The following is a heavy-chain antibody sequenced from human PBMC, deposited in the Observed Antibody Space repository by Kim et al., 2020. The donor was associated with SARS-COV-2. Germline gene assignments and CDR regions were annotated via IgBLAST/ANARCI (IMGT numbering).Heavy chain of an antibody. J-gene: IGHJ4*02. CDR2: IKSKTDGGTT. Sequence: GGSLRLSCAASGFTFSNTWMSWVRQAPGKGLEWVGRIKSKTDGGTTDYAAPVKGRFTISRDDSKNTLYLQMNSLKTEDTAVYYCTAYSSSWYWRKDWGQGTLVTVSS. V-gene: IGHV3-15*01. CDR3: TAYSSSWYWRKD. D-gene: IGHD6-13*01. CDR1: GFTFSNTW.